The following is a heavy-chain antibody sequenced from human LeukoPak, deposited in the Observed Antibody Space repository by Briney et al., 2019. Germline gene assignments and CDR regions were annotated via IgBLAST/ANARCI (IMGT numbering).Heavy chain of an antibody. CDR2: INSDGSST. V-gene: IGHV3-74*01. D-gene: IGHD2-21*02. CDR1: GFTFSNYW. CDR3: ARSSRGDAINFDY. J-gene: IGHJ4*02. Sequence: GGSLRLSCAASGFTFSNYWMHWVRQAPGKGLVWVSRINSDGSSTTYADSVKGRSTISRDNAKNTLYLQMNSLRAEDAAVYYCARSSRGDAINFDYWGQGTLVTVSS.